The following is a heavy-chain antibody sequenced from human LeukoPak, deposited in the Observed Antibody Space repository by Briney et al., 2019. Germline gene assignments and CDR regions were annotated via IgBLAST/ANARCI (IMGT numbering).Heavy chain of an antibody. CDR3: AGAYCGGDCYSGCAFDI. CDR1: SGSISSYY. V-gene: IGHV4-59*12. J-gene: IGHJ3*02. Sequence: SETLSLTCTVSSGSISSYYWSWIRQPPGKGLEWIGYIYYSGSTNYNPSLKSRVTISVDTSKNQFSLKLSSVTAADTAVYYCAGAYCGGDCYSGCAFDIWGQGTMVTVSS. D-gene: IGHD2-21*02. CDR2: IYYSGST.